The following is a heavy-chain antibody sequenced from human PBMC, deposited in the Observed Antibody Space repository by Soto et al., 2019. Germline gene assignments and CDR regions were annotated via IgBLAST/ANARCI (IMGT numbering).Heavy chain of an antibody. CDR3: AREVSSFGSNHFDS. D-gene: IGHD3-10*01. V-gene: IGHV4-59*01. Sequence: PSETLSLTCSVSGTSIRGYYWTWIRQPPGKGLEWIGYIYYTGTTKYNPSLKGRVTISVDTSKNQFSLRLNSVTAADTAVYYCAREVSSFGSNHFDSWGQGALVTVSS. CDR2: IYYTGTT. J-gene: IGHJ4*02. CDR1: GTSIRGYY.